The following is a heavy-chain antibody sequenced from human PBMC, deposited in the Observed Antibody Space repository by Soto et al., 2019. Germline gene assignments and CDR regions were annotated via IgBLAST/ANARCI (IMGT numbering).Heavy chain of an antibody. CDR1: GGSVSSGSYY. D-gene: IGHD3-10*01. CDR2: IYYSGST. CDR3: AREYYCGSGSYYAYYYGMDV. V-gene: IGHV4-61*01. J-gene: IGHJ6*02. Sequence: KPSETLSLTCTVSGGSVSSGSYYWSWIRQPPGKGLEWIGYIYYSGSTNYNPSLKSRVTISVDTSKNQFSLKLSSVTAADTAVYYCAREYYCGSGSYYAYYYGMDVWGQGTTVTVSS.